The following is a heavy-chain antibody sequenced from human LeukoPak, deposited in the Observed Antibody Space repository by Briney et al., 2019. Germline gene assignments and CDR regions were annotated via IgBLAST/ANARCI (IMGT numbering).Heavy chain of an antibody. Sequence: GESLKISRKGSGYSFTSYWIGWVRQMPGKGLEWMGIIYPGDSDTRYSPSFQGQVTISVDKSISTAYLQWNSLKASDTAMYYCARRAYYYDSSGYHEYFQHWGQGTLVTVSS. D-gene: IGHD3-22*01. J-gene: IGHJ1*01. CDR3: ARRAYYYDSSGYHEYFQH. CDR2: IYPGDSDT. CDR1: GYSFTSYW. V-gene: IGHV5-51*01.